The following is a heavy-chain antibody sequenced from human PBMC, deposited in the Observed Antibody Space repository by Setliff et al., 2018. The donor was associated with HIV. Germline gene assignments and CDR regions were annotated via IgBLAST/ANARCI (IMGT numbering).Heavy chain of an antibody. V-gene: IGHV4-38-2*01. Sequence: SETLSLTCAASGYSINSGFSRAWIRQPPGQGPQWIGSIYQRGSIYYNPSLQSRVTISVDSSKNQFSLTLFSVTAADTAVYYCARPRRVRSRAWYWFDIWGQGTLVTVSS. D-gene: IGHD6-19*01. CDR1: GYSINSGFS. CDR3: ARPRRVRSRAWYWFDI. J-gene: IGHJ5*02. CDR2: IYQRGSI.